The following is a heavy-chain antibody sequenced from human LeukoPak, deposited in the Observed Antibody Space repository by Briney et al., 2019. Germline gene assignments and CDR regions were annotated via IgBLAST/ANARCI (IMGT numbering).Heavy chain of an antibody. D-gene: IGHD3-22*01. Sequence: SETLSLTCAVYGGSFSGYYWSWIRQPPGKGLEWIGEINHSGSTNYNPSLKSRVTISVDTSKNQFSLKLSSVTAADTAMYYCARLYYYDSSGPDYWGQGTLVTVSS. CDR3: ARLYYYDSSGPDY. CDR2: INHSGST. V-gene: IGHV4-34*01. CDR1: GGSFSGYY. J-gene: IGHJ4*02.